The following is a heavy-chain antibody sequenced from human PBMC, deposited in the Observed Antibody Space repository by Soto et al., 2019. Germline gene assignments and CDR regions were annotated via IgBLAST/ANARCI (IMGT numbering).Heavy chain of an antibody. CDR2: ISSSGSTI. Sequence: GGSLRLSCAASGFTFSDYYMSWIRQAPGKGLEWVSYISSSGSTIYYADSVKGRFTISRDNAKNSLYLQMNSLRAEDTAVYYCARDLDTAMVLFDYWGQGTLVTVSS. D-gene: IGHD5-18*01. CDR3: ARDLDTAMVLFDY. J-gene: IGHJ4*02. V-gene: IGHV3-11*01. CDR1: GFTFSDYY.